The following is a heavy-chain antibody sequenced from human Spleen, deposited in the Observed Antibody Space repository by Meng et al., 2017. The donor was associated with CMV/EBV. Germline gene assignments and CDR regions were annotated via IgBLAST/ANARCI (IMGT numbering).Heavy chain of an antibody. CDR3: VREGYCTSTACSSYYYYGMDV. V-gene: IGHV3-53*01. Sequence: GGSLRLSCAASGFTVSSNYMSWVRQAPGKGLEWVSVIYSGGSTYYADSVKGRFTISRDNSRDTLYLHMKSLRAEDTAVYYCVREGYCTSTACSSYYYYGMDVWGQGTTVTVSS. CDR2: IYSGGST. D-gene: IGHD2-2*01. J-gene: IGHJ6*02. CDR1: GFTVSSNY.